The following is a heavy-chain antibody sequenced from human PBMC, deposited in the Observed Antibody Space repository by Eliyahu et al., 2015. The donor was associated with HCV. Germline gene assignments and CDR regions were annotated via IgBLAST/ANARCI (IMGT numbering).Heavy chain of an antibody. Sequence: EVQLLESGGGLVQPGGSLXLXCTASGXPFSNYAMNWVRQAPGKGLEWVSSIRGSGDTTYYADSVKGRFTISRDNSKNTLYLQMNSLRAEDTAVYYCAKAPKTWYYFDYWGQGTLVTVSS. CDR1: GXPFSNYA. CDR2: IRGSGDTT. CDR3: AKAPKTWYYFDY. V-gene: IGHV3-23*01. J-gene: IGHJ4*02.